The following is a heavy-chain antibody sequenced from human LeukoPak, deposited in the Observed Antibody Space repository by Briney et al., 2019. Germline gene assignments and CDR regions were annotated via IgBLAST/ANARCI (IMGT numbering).Heavy chain of an antibody. CDR2: IRSKANSYVT. CDR3: VGDGHSNTGMNY. V-gene: IGHV3-73*01. J-gene: IGHJ4*02. D-gene: IGHD2/OR15-2a*01. Sequence: GGSLKLTCATSGFTFSGSTIHWVRQAPGKGLEWIGHIRSKANSYVTIYGASVRGRFTISRDDSKNTAYLHMNSLKTEDTAVYYCVGDGHSNTGMNYWGQGTLVTVSS. CDR1: GFTFSGST.